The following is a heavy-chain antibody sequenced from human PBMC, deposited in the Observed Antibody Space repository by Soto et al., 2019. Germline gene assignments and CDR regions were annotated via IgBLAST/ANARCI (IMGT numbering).Heavy chain of an antibody. D-gene: IGHD6-13*01. CDR1: GFTFSNYE. CDR3: ARRGYGSRWPNVYMDV. V-gene: IGHV3-64*01. CDR2: ISNNGAHT. J-gene: IGHJ6*03. Sequence: GGSLRLSCAASGFTFSNYEMHWVRQAPGKGLEYVSGISNNGAHTDYAKSVKGRFTISRDNSENTLYLQMGCLRAEDMALYYCARRGYGSRWPNVYMDVWGKGTTVTVS.